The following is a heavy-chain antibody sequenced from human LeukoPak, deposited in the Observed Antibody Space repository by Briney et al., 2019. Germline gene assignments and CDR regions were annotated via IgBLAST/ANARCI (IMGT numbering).Heavy chain of an antibody. V-gene: IGHV3-23*01. CDR2: ISDSGGRT. CDR1: GITLSNYG. J-gene: IGHJ4*02. CDR3: AKDLYGSGSYYKGTLDY. D-gene: IGHD3-10*01. Sequence: PGGSLRLSCAVSGITLSNYGMSWVRQAPGKGLEWVAGISDSGGRTNYADSVKGRFTISRDNPKNTLYLQMNSLRAEDTAVYYCAKDLYGSGSYYKGTLDYWGQGTLVTVSS.